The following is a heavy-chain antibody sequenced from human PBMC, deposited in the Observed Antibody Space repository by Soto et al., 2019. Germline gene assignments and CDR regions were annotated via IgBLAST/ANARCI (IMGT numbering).Heavy chain of an antibody. CDR3: GRVFVYYDSSGSSRPGFDV. CDR1: GYTFTGYY. CDR2: INPNSGGT. V-gene: IGHV1-2*04. D-gene: IGHD3-22*01. J-gene: IGHJ3*01. Sequence: ASVKVSCKASGYTFTGYYMHWVRQAPGQGLEWMGWINPNSGGTNYAQKFQGWVTMTRDTSISTAYMELSRLRSDDTAVYYCGRVFVYYDSSGSSRPGFDVWGQGTMVTVAS.